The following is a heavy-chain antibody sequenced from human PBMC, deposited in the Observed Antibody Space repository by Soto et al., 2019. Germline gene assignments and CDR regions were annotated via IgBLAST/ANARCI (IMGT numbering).Heavy chain of an antibody. CDR1: GFSFSSFS. J-gene: IGHJ4*02. V-gene: IGHV3-48*04. D-gene: IGHD3-10*01. Sequence: EVHLVESGGDLVQPGGSLRLSCAASGFSFSSFSMNWARQAPGTGLEWVSYISGGGTTTYYADSVKGRFTISRDDAKNSLHLQMNSLQAEDTAVYYCARLGDYGSGSYWGQGTLVTVSS. CDR3: ARLGDYGSGSY. CDR2: ISGGGTTT.